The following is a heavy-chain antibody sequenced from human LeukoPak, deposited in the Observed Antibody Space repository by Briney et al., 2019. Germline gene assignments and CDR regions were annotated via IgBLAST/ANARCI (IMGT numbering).Heavy chain of an antibody. CDR2: ISSSSSYI. CDR1: GFTFSSYS. CDR3: ARVSGDEYYFDY. V-gene: IGHV3-21*01. J-gene: IGHJ4*02. D-gene: IGHD4-17*01. Sequence: GGSLRLSCAASGFTFSSYSMNWVRQAPGKGLEWVSSISSSSSYIYYADSVKGRFTISRDNAKNSLYLQMNSLRAEDTAVYYCARVSGDEYYFDYWGQGTLVTVSS.